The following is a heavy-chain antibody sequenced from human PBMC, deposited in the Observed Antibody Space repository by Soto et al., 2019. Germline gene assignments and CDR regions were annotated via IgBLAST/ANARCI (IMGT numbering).Heavy chain of an antibody. CDR3: ARGSERILWFGESPYGCFDP. J-gene: IGHJ5*02. Sequence: EVQLVESGGGLVKPGGSLRLSCAASGFTFSSYSMNWVRQAPGKGLEWVSSISSSSSYIYYADSVKGRFTISRDNAKNSLFLQMNSLIAEDTAVYYCARGSERILWFGESPYGCFDPWGQGTLVTVSS. CDR2: ISSSSSYI. D-gene: IGHD3-10*01. CDR1: GFTFSSYS. V-gene: IGHV3-21*01.